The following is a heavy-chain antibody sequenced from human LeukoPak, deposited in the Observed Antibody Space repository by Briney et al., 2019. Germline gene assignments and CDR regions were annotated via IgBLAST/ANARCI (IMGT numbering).Heavy chain of an antibody. CDR3: ASYCSSTSCQEDWFDP. J-gene: IGHJ5*02. CDR1: GYTFTGYY. V-gene: IGHV1-2*02. CDR2: INPNSGGT. Sequence: ASVKVSCKASGYTFTGYYMHWVRQAPGQGLEWIGWINPNSGGTNYAQKFQGRVTMTRDTSISTAYMELSRLRSDDTAVYYCASYCSSTSCQEDWFDPWGQGTLVTVSS. D-gene: IGHD2-2*01.